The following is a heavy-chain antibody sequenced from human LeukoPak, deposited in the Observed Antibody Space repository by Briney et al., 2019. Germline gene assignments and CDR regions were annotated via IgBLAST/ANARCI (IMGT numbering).Heavy chain of an antibody. CDR2: IYYSGST. Sequence: SETLSLTCTVSGGSISSGDYYWSWIRQPPGKGPEWIGYIYYSGSTYHNPSLKSRVTISVDTSKNQFSLKLSSVTAADTAVYYCARNDSPGYYYYMDVWGKGTTVTVSS. CDR3: ARNDSPGYYYYMDV. J-gene: IGHJ6*03. V-gene: IGHV4-30-4*08. D-gene: IGHD3-3*01. CDR1: GGSISSGDYY.